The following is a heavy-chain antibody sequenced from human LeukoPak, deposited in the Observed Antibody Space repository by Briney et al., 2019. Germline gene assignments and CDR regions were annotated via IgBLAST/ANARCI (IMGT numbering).Heavy chain of an antibody. V-gene: IGHV1-69*13. D-gene: IGHD2-2*01. CDR3: ARPVVPADVYYGMDV. CDR1: GGTFSSYA. J-gene: IGHJ6*02. Sequence: GASVKVSCKASGGTFSSYAISWVRQAPGQGLEWMGGIIPIFGTANYAQKFQGRVTITVDESTSTAYMELSSLRSEDTAVYYCARPVVPADVYYGMDVWGQGTTVTVSS. CDR2: IIPIFGTA.